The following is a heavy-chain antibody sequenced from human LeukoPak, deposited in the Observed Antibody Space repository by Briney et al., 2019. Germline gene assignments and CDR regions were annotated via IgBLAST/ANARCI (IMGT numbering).Heavy chain of an antibody. Sequence: GGSLRLSCAASGFTFSSYAMHWVRQAPGKGLEWVAVISYDGSNKYYADSVKGRFTISRDNSKNTLYLQMNSLRAEDTAVYYCARPRAAAALDAFDIWGQGTMVTVSS. CDR2: ISYDGSNK. J-gene: IGHJ3*02. V-gene: IGHV3-30-3*01. CDR3: ARPRAAAALDAFDI. CDR1: GFTFSSYA. D-gene: IGHD6-13*01.